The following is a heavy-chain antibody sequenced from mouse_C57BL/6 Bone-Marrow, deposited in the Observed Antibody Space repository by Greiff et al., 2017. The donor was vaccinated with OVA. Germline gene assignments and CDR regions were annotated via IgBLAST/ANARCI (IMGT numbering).Heavy chain of an antibody. Sequence: QVQLKESGAELAKPGASVKLSCTASGYTFTSYGISWVKQRTGQGLEWIGEIYPSSGNTYYNEKFKGKATLTADKSSSTAYMELSSLTSEDSAVYFCEREELRCYDDHWGQGTTLTVSS. CDR1: GYTFTSYG. V-gene: IGHV1-81*01. J-gene: IGHJ2*01. D-gene: IGHD2-3*01. CDR2: IYPSSGNT. CDR3: EREELRCYDDH.